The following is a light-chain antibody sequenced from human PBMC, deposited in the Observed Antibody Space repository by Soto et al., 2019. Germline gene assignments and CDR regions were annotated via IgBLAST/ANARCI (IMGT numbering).Light chain of an antibody. CDR3: LQDYDFPYT. Sequence: AIQMTQSPPSLSASVGDRVIITCRASQDIRVDVRWLQQRPGHAPNLLIYAASTLHTGVPSTFTGSGSGTDFTLTINDLQPEDVATYFCLQDYDFPYTFGQGTKLEI. V-gene: IGKV1-6*01. J-gene: IGKJ2*01. CDR1: QDIRVD. CDR2: AAS.